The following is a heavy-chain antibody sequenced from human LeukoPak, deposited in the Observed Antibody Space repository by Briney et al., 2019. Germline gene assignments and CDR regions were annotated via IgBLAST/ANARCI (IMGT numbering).Heavy chain of an antibody. J-gene: IGHJ5*01. CDR3: ARQPYNGPQSLGS. D-gene: IGHD2-8*01. V-gene: IGHV4-59*08. Sequence: PSETLSLTCTVSGDSITSFYWSWLRQPPGKGLEWIGYIYYSGGTNYNPSLKSRVTISVDTSKSQFSLRLSSVTAADTATYYCARQPYNGPQSLGSWGQGTLVTVSS. CDR2: IYYSGGT. CDR1: GDSITSFY.